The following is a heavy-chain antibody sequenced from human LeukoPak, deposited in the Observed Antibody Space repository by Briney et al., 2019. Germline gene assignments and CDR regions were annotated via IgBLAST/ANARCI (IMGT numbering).Heavy chain of an antibody. CDR2: IYYSGST. CDR1: GGSISSYY. D-gene: IGHD6-13*01. CDR3: ARHRSSWYYFDY. V-gene: IGHV4-59*08. Sequence: SETLSLICTVSGGSISSYYWSWIRQPPGKGLEWIGYIYYSGSTNYNPSLKSRVTISVDTSKNQFSLKLSSVTAADTAVYYCARHRSSWYYFDYWGQGTLVTVSS. J-gene: IGHJ4*02.